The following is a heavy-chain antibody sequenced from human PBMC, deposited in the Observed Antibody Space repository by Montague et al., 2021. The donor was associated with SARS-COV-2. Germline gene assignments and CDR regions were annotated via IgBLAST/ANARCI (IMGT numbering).Heavy chain of an antibody. CDR2: IYYSGST. CDR3: ARFPTSYYYDSKAAPATPDAFDI. Sequence: SETLSLTCTVSRGSISSSSYYWGWIRQPPGKGLEWIGSIYYSGSTYYNPSLKSRVTISVDTSKNQFSLKLSSVTAADTAVYYCARFPTSYYYDSKAAPATPDAFDIWGQGTMVTVSS. V-gene: IGHV4-39*01. D-gene: IGHD3-22*01. CDR1: RGSISSSSYY. J-gene: IGHJ3*02.